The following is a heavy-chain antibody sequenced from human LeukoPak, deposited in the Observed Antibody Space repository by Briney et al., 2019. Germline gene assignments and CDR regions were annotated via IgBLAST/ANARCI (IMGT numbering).Heavy chain of an antibody. CDR1: GGSVSSGSYY. CDR2: IYYSGST. CDR3: ARAWYSSMVDP. J-gene: IGHJ5*02. Sequence: PSETLSLTCTVSGGSVSSGSYYWSWIRQPPGKGLEWIGYIYYSGSTNYNPSLKSRVTISVDTSKNQFSLKLSSVTAADTAVYYCARAWYSSMVDPWGQGTLVTVSS. D-gene: IGHD6-13*01. V-gene: IGHV4-61*01.